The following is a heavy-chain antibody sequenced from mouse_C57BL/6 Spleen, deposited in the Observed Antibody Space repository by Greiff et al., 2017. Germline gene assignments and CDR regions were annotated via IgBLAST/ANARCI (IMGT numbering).Heavy chain of an antibody. V-gene: IGHV1-69*01. Sequence: QVQLQQSGAELVMPGASVKLSCKASGYTFTSYWMHWVKQRPGQGLEWIGEIDPSDSYTNYNQKFKGKSTLTVDKSSSTAYMQLSSLTSEDSAVYYCAFITTVVNPHYYFDDWGQGTTLTVSS. J-gene: IGHJ2*01. CDR1: GYTFTSYW. CDR3: AFITTVVNPHYYFDD. CDR2: IDPSDSYT. D-gene: IGHD1-1*01.